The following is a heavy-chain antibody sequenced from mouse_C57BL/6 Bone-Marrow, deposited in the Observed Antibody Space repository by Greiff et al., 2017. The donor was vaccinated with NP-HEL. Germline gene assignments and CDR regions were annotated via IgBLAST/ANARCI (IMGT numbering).Heavy chain of an antibody. V-gene: IGHV1-59*01. J-gene: IGHJ3*01. CDR1: GYTFTSYW. D-gene: IGHD2-1*01. Sequence: QVQLQQPGAELVRPGTSVKLSCKASGYTFTSYWMHWVKQRPGQGLEWIGVIDPSDSYTNYNQKFKGKATLTVDTSSSTAYMQLSSLTSEDSAVCYCARGFGNLWGQGTLVTVSA. CDR3: ARGFGNL. CDR2: IDPSDSYT.